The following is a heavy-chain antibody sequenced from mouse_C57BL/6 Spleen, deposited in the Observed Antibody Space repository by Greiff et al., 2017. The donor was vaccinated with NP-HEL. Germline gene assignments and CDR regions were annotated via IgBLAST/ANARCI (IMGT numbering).Heavy chain of an antibody. D-gene: IGHD2-3*01. Sequence: VQLKESGGGLVQPGGSMKLSCVASGFTFSNYWMNWVRQSPEKGLEWVAQIRLKSDNYATHYAESVKGRFTISRDDSKSSVYLQMNNLRAEDTGIDYCTGAGYLTYYAMDYWGQGTSVTVSS. V-gene: IGHV6-3*01. CDR1: GFTFSNYW. CDR2: IRLKSDNYAT. J-gene: IGHJ4*01. CDR3: TGAGYLTYYAMDY.